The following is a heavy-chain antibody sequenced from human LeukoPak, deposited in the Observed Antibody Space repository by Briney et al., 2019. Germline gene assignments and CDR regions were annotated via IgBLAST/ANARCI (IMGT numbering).Heavy chain of an antibody. CDR1: GGSISSYF. CDR3: ARGVKGDLNWFDP. CDR2: IYYNGTT. J-gene: IGHJ5*02. Sequence: SETLSLTCTVSGGSISSYFWSWIRQPPGNGLEWIGYIYYNGTTNYNPSLKSRVTISVDTSKNQFSLKLSSVTAADTAVYYCARGVKGDLNWFDPWGQGTLVTVSS. V-gene: IGHV4-59*01. D-gene: IGHD2-21*02.